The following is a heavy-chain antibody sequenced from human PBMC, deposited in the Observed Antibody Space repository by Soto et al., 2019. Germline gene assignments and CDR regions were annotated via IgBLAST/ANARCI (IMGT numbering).Heavy chain of an antibody. Sequence: QVQLVESGGDLVKPGGSLRLSCAASGYTFSDYYMSWIRQAPGKGLEWISYIDTSGTKIYYADSVKGRFTITRDNAKNSLYLEMNSLRDEDTAVYYCASHYDMWSGYLPPVDYWGQGTLVTVSS. CDR1: GYTFSDYY. CDR3: ASHYDMWSGYLPPVDY. V-gene: IGHV3-11*01. D-gene: IGHD3-3*01. J-gene: IGHJ4*02. CDR2: IDTSGTKI.